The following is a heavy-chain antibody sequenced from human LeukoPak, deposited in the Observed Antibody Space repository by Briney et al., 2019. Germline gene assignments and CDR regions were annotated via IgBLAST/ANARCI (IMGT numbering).Heavy chain of an antibody. J-gene: IGHJ5*02. CDR2: IYYSGST. D-gene: IGHD5-12*01. Sequence: SETLSLTCTVSGGSISGSSYYWGWIRQPPGKGLEWIGSIYYSGSTYYNPSLKSRVTISVDTSKNQFSLKLSSVTAADTAVYYCARQPHLRGYSGYDFYPNWFDPWGQGTLAIVSS. CDR1: GGSISGSSYY. V-gene: IGHV4-39*01. CDR3: ARQPHLRGYSGYDFYPNWFDP.